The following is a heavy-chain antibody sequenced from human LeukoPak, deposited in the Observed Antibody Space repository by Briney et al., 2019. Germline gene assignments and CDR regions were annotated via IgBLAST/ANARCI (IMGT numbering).Heavy chain of an antibody. CDR1: GGSISSSSYY. D-gene: IGHD3-22*01. Sequence: LETLSLTCTVSGGSISSSSYYWGWIRQPPGKGLEWIGSIYYSGSTYYNQSLKSRLTMSVDTSKNQFSLKLSSVTAADTAVYYCARDTYYYDSSGYLGVFDYWGQGTLVTVSS. CDR2: IYYSGST. CDR3: ARDTYYYDSSGYLGVFDY. J-gene: IGHJ4*02. V-gene: IGHV4-39*07.